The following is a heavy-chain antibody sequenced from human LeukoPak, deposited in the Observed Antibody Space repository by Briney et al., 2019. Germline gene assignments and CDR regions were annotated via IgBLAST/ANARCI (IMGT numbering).Heavy chain of an antibody. CDR2: IRYDGSNK. CDR3: ARKGGSLRGDAFDI. V-gene: IGHV3-30*02. J-gene: IGHJ3*02. D-gene: IGHD1-26*01. CDR1: GFTFSSYG. Sequence: GGSLRLSCAASGFTFSSYGMHWVRQAPGKGLEWVAFIRYDGSNKYYADSVKGRFTISRDNAKNSLYLQMNSLRAEDTAVYYCARKGGSLRGDAFDIWGQGTMVTVSS.